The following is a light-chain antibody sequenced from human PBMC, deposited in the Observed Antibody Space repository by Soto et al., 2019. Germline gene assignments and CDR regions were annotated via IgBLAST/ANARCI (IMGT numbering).Light chain of an antibody. CDR3: QKYNSAPRT. CDR1: QGIIDY. V-gene: IGKV1-27*01. Sequence: DIQMTQSPSSLSASVGDRVTITCRASQGIIDYLAWYQQKPGKAPKLLIYAASTLQSGVPSRFSGSGAGTDFTLTISSLQPDDFATYYCQKYNSAPRTFGQGTKVDIK. CDR2: AAS. J-gene: IGKJ1*01.